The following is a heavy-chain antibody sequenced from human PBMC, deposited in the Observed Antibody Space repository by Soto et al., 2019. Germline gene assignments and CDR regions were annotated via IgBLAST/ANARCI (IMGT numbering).Heavy chain of an antibody. D-gene: IGHD6-19*01. CDR2: ISGSGGST. J-gene: IGHJ4*02. V-gene: IGHV3-23*01. CDR1: GFTFSSYA. Sequence: GGSLRLSCAASGFTFSSYAMSWVRQAPGKGLEWVSAISGSGGSTYYADSVKGRFTISRDNSKNTLYLQMNSLRAEDTAVYYCAKELIAVAGRSPYYFDYWGQGTLVTVSS. CDR3: AKELIAVAGRSPYYFDY.